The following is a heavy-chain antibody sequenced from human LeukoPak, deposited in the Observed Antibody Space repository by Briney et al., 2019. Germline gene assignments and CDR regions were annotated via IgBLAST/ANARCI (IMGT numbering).Heavy chain of an antibody. J-gene: IGHJ4*02. CDR3: ARHLTSGWYEFDY. CDR2: IYYSGST. V-gene: IGHV4-39*01. CDR1: GGSIGSSSYY. D-gene: IGHD6-19*01. Sequence: SETLSLTCTVSGGSIGSSSYYWGWIRQPPGKGPEWIGSIYYSGSTYYNPSLKSRVTISVDTSKNQFSLKLSSVTAADTAVYYCARHLTSGWYEFDYWGQGTLVTVSS.